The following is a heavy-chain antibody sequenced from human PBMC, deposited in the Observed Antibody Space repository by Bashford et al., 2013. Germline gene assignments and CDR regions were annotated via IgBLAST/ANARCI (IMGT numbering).Heavy chain of an antibody. V-gene: IGHV4-61*02. J-gene: IGHJ3*02. D-gene: IGHD5-24*01. CDR2: IYTSGST. Sequence: SETLSLTCTVSGGSISSGSYYWSWIRQPAGKGLEWIGRIYTSGSTNYNPSLKSRVTISVDTSKNQFSLKLSSVTAADTAVYYCARENSRDGYKLHAFDIWGQGTMVTVSS. CDR3: ARENSRDGYKLHAFDI. CDR1: GGSISSGSYY.